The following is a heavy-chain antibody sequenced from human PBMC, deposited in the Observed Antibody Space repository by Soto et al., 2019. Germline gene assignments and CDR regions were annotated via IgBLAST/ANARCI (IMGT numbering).Heavy chain of an antibody. CDR3: ARALSPVVYSSSWYWFDP. CDR2: INPNSGGT. Sequence: ASVKVSCKASGYTFTSYYMHWVRQAPGQGLEWMGWINPNSGGTNYAQKFQGWVTMTRDTSISTAYMELSRLRSDDTAVYYCARALSPVVYSSSWYWFDPWGQGTLVTVSS. V-gene: IGHV1-2*04. J-gene: IGHJ5*02. D-gene: IGHD6-13*01. CDR1: GYTFTSYY.